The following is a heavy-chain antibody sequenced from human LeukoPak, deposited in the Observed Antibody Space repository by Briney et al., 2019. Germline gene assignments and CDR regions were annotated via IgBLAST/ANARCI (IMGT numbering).Heavy chain of an antibody. V-gene: IGHV3-48*03. CDR1: GFTFSSYE. Sequence: GGSLRLSCAASGFTFSSYEMNWVRQAPGKGLEWVSYISSSGSTIYYADSVKGRFTISRDNAKNSLYLQMNSLRAEDTAVYYCARILDRNDGDYYYMDVWGKGTTVTISS. D-gene: IGHD1-1*01. J-gene: IGHJ6*03. CDR2: ISSSGSTI. CDR3: ARILDRNDGDYYYMDV.